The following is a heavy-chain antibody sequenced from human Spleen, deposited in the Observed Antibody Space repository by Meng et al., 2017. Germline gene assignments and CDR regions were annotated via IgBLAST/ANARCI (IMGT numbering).Heavy chain of an antibody. Sequence: AAGTGVVKPPGTLSLSCVLSGRFISSIDWWSWVRQAPGKGLEWIGEIYHGGDTNYNPSLKRRVTIAIDRSKNQFSLKLSSVTAADTAVYYCASWIYSCGWQWGQGTLVTVSS. CDR1: GRFISSIDW. CDR2: IYHGGDT. CDR3: ASWIYSCGWQ. J-gene: IGHJ4*02. D-gene: IGHD6-19*01. V-gene: IGHV4-4*03.